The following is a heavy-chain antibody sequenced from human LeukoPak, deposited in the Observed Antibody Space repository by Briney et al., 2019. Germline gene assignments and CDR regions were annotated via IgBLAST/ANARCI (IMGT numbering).Heavy chain of an antibody. CDR2: ISYDGSNK. CDR1: GFTFSHYG. V-gene: IGHV3-30*18. J-gene: IGHJ3*02. Sequence: PGGSLRLSCAASGFTFSHYGMHWVRQAPGKGLEWVAIISYDGSNKYYADSVKGRFTISRDNSKNTLYLQMNSLRAEDTAVYYCAKDLEGVGYAFDIWGQGTMVTVSS. D-gene: IGHD3-3*01. CDR3: AKDLEGVGYAFDI.